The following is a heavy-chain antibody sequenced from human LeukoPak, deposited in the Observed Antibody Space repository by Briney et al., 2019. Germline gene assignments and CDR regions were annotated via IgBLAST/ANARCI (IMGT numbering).Heavy chain of an antibody. D-gene: IGHD3/OR15-3a*01. J-gene: IGHJ4*02. Sequence: GGSLRLSCSASGFTFSSYAMHWVRQAPGKGLEYVSAISSNGGSTYYADSVEGRFTISRDNSKNTLYLQMSSLRAEDTAVYYCVKLRTGTRSAIDYWGQGTLVTVSS. CDR2: ISSNGGST. CDR1: GFTFSSYA. CDR3: VKLRTGTRSAIDY. V-gene: IGHV3-64D*06.